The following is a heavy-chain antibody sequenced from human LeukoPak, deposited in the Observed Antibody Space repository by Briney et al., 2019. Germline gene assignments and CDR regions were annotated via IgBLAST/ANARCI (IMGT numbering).Heavy chain of an antibody. J-gene: IGHJ4*02. CDR3: AKVKKYSYYYGSGTASPFDY. D-gene: IGHD3-10*01. CDR2: ISGSGGST. V-gene: IGHV3-23*01. Sequence: GGSLRLSCAASGFTFSSYAMSWVRQAPGKGREWVSAISGSGGSTYYADSVKGRFTISRDNSKNTLYLQMNSLRAEDTAVYYCAKVKKYSYYYGSGTASPFDYWGQGTLVTVSS. CDR1: GFTFSSYA.